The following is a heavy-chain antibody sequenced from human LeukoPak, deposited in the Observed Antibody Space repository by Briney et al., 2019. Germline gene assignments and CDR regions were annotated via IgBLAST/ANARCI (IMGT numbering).Heavy chain of an antibody. CDR3: ARATVVSGYYYYYMDV. CDR2: ISSSSSTI. Sequence: GGSLRLSCAASGFTFSTYSMNWVRQAPGKGLEWVSYISSSSSTIYYADSVKGRFTISRDNAKNSLFLQMNSLRAEDTAVYYCARATVVSGYYYYYMDVWGKGTTVTVSS. D-gene: IGHD4-23*01. CDR1: GFTFSTYS. V-gene: IGHV3-48*01. J-gene: IGHJ6*03.